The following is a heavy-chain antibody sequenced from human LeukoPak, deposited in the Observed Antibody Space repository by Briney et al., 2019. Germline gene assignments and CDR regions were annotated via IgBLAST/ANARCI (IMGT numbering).Heavy chain of an antibody. CDR1: GFTFSSNA. Sequence: GGSLRLTCAASGFTFSSNAMNWVRQAPGKGLEWVSAISDTGGNTDYADSVRGRFTVSRDNSKNTLYLQMNSLRVEDTAVYYCARYFHDWGQGTLVTVSS. V-gene: IGHV3-23*01. CDR2: ISDTGGNT. CDR3: ARYFHD. J-gene: IGHJ4*02.